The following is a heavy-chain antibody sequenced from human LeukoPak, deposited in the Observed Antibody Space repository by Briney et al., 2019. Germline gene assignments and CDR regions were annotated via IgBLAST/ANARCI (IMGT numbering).Heavy chain of an antibody. CDR1: SGSITNYY. CDR3: ARGALLWFGDRMEYYFDY. Sequence: SETMSLTCTVSSGSITNYYWSWIRQPPGKGLEWIGFIYYSGNTNYNPSLKSRVTISVDTSKNQFSLKLSSMTAADTAVYYCARGALLWFGDRMEYYFDYWGQGTLLTVSS. CDR2: IYYSGNT. J-gene: IGHJ4*02. V-gene: IGHV4-59*01. D-gene: IGHD3-10*01.